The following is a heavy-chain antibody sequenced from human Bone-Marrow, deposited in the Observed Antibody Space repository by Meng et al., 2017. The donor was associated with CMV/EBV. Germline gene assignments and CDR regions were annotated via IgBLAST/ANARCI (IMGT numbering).Heavy chain of an antibody. CDR2: IIPIFGTA. Sequence: SVMVSCKASGGTFSSYAISWVRQAPGQGLEWMGGIIPIFGTANYAQKFQDRVTITTDESTSTAYMELSSLRSDDTAVYYCARGRLVGATPSAFDIWGQGTMVTVSS. J-gene: IGHJ3*02. V-gene: IGHV1-69*05. CDR1: GGTFSSYA. CDR3: ARGRLVGATPSAFDI. D-gene: IGHD1-26*01.